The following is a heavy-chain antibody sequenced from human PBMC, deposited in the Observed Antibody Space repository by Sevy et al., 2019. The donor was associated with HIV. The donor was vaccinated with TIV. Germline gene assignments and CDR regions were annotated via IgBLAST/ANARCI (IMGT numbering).Heavy chain of an antibody. V-gene: IGHV1-2*06. Sequence: ASVKVSCKASGYTFTDYYMHWVRQAPGQGLAWMGRINPNSGATTSAQKFQGRVTMTRDTSISTAYMELSRLRSDDTAVYYCARDGGLAKPDAFDIWGKGTMVTVS. CDR1: GYTFTDYY. J-gene: IGHJ3*02. CDR2: INPNSGAT. CDR3: ARDGGLAKPDAFDI. D-gene: IGHD3-3*01.